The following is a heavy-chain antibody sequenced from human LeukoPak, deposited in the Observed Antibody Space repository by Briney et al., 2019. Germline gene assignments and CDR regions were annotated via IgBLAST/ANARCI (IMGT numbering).Heavy chain of an antibody. CDR1: GFTFDDYA. CDR3: AKDLYSSSYYYYSGMDV. D-gene: IGHD6-13*01. V-gene: IGHV3-43D*04. J-gene: IGHJ6*04. Sequence: GGALRLSCAASGFTFDDYAMHWVRQAPGKGLEGVSLISWDGGSTYYADSVKGRFTISRDNSKNSLYLQMNSLRAEDTALYYCAKDLYSSSYYYYSGMDVWGKGTTVTVSS. CDR2: ISWDGGST.